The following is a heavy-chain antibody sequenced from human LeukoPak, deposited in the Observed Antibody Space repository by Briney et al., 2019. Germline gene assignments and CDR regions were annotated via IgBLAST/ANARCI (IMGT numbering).Heavy chain of an antibody. CDR1: GFTFSSYA. V-gene: IGHV3-23*01. CDR2: ISGSGVST. D-gene: IGHD4-23*01. CDR3: AREVCGGIDY. J-gene: IGHJ4*02. Sequence: GGSLRLSCAASGFTFSSYAMSWIRQAPGKGLEWVSVISGSGVSTYYADSVKGRFTISRDNSKNTLFLQMNGLRAEDTAVYYCAREVCGGIDYWGQGTLVTVSS.